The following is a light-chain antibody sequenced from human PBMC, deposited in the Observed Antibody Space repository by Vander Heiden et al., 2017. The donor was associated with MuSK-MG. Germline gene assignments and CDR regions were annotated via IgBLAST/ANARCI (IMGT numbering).Light chain of an antibody. CDR3: QQSDITPYT. V-gene: IGKV1-39*01. CDR1: QSISSY. J-gene: IGKJ2*01. Sequence: DIQMTQSPSSLSASVGDRVTITCRASQSISSYLNWYQQKPGKAPTLQSGVPSRFSGSGSGTDFTLTISSLQPEDFATYYCQQSDITPYTFGQGTKMEIK.